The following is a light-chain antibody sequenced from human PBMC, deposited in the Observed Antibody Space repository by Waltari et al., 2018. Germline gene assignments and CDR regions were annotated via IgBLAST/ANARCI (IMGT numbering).Light chain of an antibody. CDR1: KLGDNY. Sequence: SYELTQPPSVSVSPGQTATITCSGHKLGDNYTCWYQQKPAQSPLLVIYQYIERPPGIPERFSGSSSGNTATLTISGSQAMDEADYYCQAWDSSTVVFGGGTKLTVL. CDR2: QYI. V-gene: IGLV3-1*01. J-gene: IGLJ2*01. CDR3: QAWDSSTVV.